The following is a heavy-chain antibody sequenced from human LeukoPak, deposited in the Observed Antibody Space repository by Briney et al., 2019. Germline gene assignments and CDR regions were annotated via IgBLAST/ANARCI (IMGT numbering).Heavy chain of an antibody. J-gene: IGHJ3*02. V-gene: IGHV3-21*01. CDR1: GFTFSSYS. CDR3: ARDWQYCGGDCYSIDAFDI. Sequence: GSLRLSCAASGFTFSSYSMNWVRQAPGKGLEWVSSISSSSYIYYADSVKGRFTISRDNAKNSLYLQMNSLRAEDTAVYYCARDWQYCGGDCYSIDAFDIWGQGTMVTVSS. D-gene: IGHD2-21*02. CDR2: ISSSSYI.